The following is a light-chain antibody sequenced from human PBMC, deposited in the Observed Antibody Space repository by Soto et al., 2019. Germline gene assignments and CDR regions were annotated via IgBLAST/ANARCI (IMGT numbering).Light chain of an antibody. V-gene: IGLV2-14*01. J-gene: IGLJ1*01. CDR2: EVS. CDR1: SNDIGGYNY. CDR3: SSYTSTSTLV. Sequence: QSALTQPASVSGSPGQAITISCTGTSNDIGGYNYVSWYQHHPRKAPKLMIYEVSNRPSGVSNRFSGSKSGNTASLTISGLQAEDDADYFCSSYTSTSTLVFGTGTKLTVL.